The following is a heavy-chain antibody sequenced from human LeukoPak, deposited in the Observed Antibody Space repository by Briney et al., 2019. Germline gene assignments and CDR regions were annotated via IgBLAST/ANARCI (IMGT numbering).Heavy chain of an antibody. D-gene: IGHD3-9*01. J-gene: IGHJ6*03. CDR3: ARIGVLRYFDWPYYYMDV. Sequence: GGSLRLSCAASGFTFSSYWMHWVRQAPGKGLVWVSRINSDGSSTSYADSVKGRFTISRDNAKNKLYMQMNSLRAEDTAVYYCARIGVLRYFDWPYYYMDVWGKGTTVTVSS. CDR1: GFTFSSYW. CDR2: INSDGSST. V-gene: IGHV3-74*01.